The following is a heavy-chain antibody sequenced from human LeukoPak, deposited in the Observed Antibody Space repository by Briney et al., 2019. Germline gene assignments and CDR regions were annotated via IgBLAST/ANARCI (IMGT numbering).Heavy chain of an antibody. V-gene: IGHV3-74*01. J-gene: IGHJ4*02. D-gene: IGHD2-2*01. CDR2: IASDGSST. CDR3: ARQVGESTNFDN. Sequence: GGSLRLSCAASGFTFSSYWMNWVRQAPGKGLVWVSRIASDGSSTTYADSVKGRFSISRDNSKNMLYLQMNSLRAEDTAMYHCARQVGESTNFDNWGQGTLVTVSS. CDR1: GFTFSSYW.